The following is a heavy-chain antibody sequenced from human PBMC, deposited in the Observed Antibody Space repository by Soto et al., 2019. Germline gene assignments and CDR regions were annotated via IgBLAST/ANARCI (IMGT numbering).Heavy chain of an antibody. CDR1: GGSFSGYY. CDR3: ARASQDYGDY. CDR2: INHSGST. D-gene: IGHD6-6*01. V-gene: IGHV4-34*01. Sequence: SETLSLTCAVYGGSFSGYYWSWIRQPPGKGLEWIGEINHSGSTNYNPSLKSRVTISVDTSKNQFSLKLSSVTAADTAVYYCARASQDYGDYWGQGTLVTVSS. J-gene: IGHJ4*02.